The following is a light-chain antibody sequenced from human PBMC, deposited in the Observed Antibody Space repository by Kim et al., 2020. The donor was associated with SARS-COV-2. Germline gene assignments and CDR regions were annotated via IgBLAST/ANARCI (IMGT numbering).Light chain of an antibody. CDR2: AAS. V-gene: IGKV3-20*01. Sequence: EIALTQSPGTLSLSPGESATLSCRASQIINSGSLTWYQQKPVQPPRLLVYAASSRATDIPDRFSGSGSGTDFTLTISRLEPEDSAVYYCQQYDDPSYTFGQGTKLEI. CDR1: QIINSGS. J-gene: IGKJ2*01. CDR3: QQYDDPSYT.